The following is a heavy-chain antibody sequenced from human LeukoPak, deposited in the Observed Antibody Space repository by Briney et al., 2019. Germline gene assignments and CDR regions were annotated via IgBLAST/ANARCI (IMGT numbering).Heavy chain of an antibody. D-gene: IGHD5-24*01. CDR1: GGSISSYY. Sequence: SETLSLTCTVSGGSISSYYWSWIRQPPGKGLEWIGYIYYSGSTNYNPSLKSRVTISVDTSKNQFSLKLSSVTAADTAVYYCARGGRWLQLNYWGQGTLVTVSS. V-gene: IGHV4-59*01. CDR2: IYYSGST. CDR3: ARGGRWLQLNY. J-gene: IGHJ4*02.